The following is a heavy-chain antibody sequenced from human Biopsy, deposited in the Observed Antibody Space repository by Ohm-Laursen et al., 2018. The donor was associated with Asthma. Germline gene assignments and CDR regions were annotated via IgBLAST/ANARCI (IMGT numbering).Heavy chain of an antibody. V-gene: IGHV1-69*01. CDR3: VRKAGSCISRTCYSLDF. CDR2: INSVFGTT. CDR1: GGTFNTYV. D-gene: IGHD2-2*01. Sequence: SSVKVSCKSLGGTFNTYVIGWVRQAPGQGLEWRGGINSVFGTTTYPQKFQDRVTITADDSTSTVYMELSGLRSEDTAVYYCVRKAGSCISRTCYSLDFWGQGTLVTVSS. J-gene: IGHJ4*02.